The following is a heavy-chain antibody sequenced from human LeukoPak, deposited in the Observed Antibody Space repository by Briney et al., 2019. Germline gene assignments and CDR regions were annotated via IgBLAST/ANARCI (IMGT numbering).Heavy chain of an antibody. CDR1: GFPFSSYW. Sequence: GGSLRLSCVASGFPFSSYWMTWVRQAPGKGLEWVANIKQDGSKESYVDSVKGRFTISRDNAKNSLYPQMNSLRAEDTAIYYCTRVGYIDEGIDYWGQGTLVTVSS. D-gene: IGHD5-24*01. CDR2: IKQDGSKE. CDR3: TRVGYIDEGIDY. J-gene: IGHJ4*02. V-gene: IGHV3-7*04.